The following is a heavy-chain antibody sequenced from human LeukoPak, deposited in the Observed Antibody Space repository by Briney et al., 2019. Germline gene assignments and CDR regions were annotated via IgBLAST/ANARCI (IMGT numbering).Heavy chain of an antibody. V-gene: IGHV3-33*01. Sequence: GRSLRLSCAASGFTFSSYGMHWVRQAPGKGLEWVAVIWYDGSNKYYADSVKGRFTISRDNSKNTLYPQMNSLRAEDTAVYYCARGYCSGGSCNYYYGMDVWGQGTTVTVSS. CDR1: GFTFSSYG. J-gene: IGHJ6*02. CDR2: IWYDGSNK. CDR3: ARGYCSGGSCNYYYGMDV. D-gene: IGHD2-15*01.